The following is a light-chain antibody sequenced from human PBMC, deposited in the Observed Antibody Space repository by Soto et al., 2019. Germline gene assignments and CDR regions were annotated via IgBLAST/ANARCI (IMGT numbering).Light chain of an antibody. J-gene: IGLJ1*01. Sequence: QSALTQPASVSGSPGQSITISCTGSSTDVGGYDYVSWYQQHPGKAPKLIIFEVSNRPSGVSNRFSGSKSGNTASLTISGLQAEDEADYFCSSFTTTTTLGLFGTGTQLTVL. V-gene: IGLV2-14*01. CDR2: EVS. CDR3: SSFTTTTTLGL. CDR1: STDVGGYDY.